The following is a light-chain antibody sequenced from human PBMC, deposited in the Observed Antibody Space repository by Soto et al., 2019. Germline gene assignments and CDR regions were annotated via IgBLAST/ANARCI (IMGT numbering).Light chain of an antibody. V-gene: IGKV3-20*01. CDR2: DAS. CDR1: QSVRSNY. J-gene: IGKJ2*01. Sequence: EIVLTQSPGTLSLSSGERATLSCRASQSVRSNYLAWYQQKPGQAPRLLIYDASSRATGIPDRFSGSGSGTDFTLTISRLEPEDFAVYYCQQYGTSPYTFGQGTKLEIK. CDR3: QQYGTSPYT.